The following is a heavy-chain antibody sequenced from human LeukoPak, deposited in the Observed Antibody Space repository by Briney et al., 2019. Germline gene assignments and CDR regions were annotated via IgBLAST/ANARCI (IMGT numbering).Heavy chain of an antibody. Sequence: PGGSLRLSCAASGFTFSSYSMNWVRQAPGKGLEWVSSISSSSSYIYYADSVKGRFTISRDNAKNSLYLQMNSLRAEDTAVYYCASPKVTGTQTPYDYWGQGTLVTVSS. J-gene: IGHJ4*02. CDR2: ISSSSSYI. V-gene: IGHV3-21*01. CDR1: GFTFSSYS. D-gene: IGHD6-19*01. CDR3: ASPKVTGTQTPYDY.